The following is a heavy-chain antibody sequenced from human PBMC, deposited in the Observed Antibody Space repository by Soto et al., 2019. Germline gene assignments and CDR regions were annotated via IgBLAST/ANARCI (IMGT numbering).Heavy chain of an antibody. D-gene: IGHD3-10*01. Sequence: QVQLQESGPGLVKPSETLSLSCTVSGGSISSYYWSWFRQSPGKRMEWIGYVHHSWGSSYNPSLQSRVSISPHTSKRQFSLKVTSVTAPDTAVYYCARPGFGSLHGLVDVWGQGTTVTVSS. J-gene: IGHJ6*02. CDR1: GGSISSYY. CDR2: VHHSWGS. V-gene: IGHV4-59*08. CDR3: ARPGFGSLHGLVDV.